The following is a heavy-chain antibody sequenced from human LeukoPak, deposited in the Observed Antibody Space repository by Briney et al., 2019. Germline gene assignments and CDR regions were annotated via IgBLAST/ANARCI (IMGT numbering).Heavy chain of an antibody. D-gene: IGHD5-18*01. J-gene: IGHJ4*02. CDR3: ASRYSSPVDY. Sequence: GGSLRLSCAASGFTFSSYGMHWARQAPGKGLEWVSYISSSSSTIYYADSVKGRFTISRDNSKNTLYLQMNSLRAEDTAVYYCASRYSSPVDYWGQGTLVTVSS. CDR2: ISSSSSTI. CDR1: GFTFSSYG. V-gene: IGHV3-48*01.